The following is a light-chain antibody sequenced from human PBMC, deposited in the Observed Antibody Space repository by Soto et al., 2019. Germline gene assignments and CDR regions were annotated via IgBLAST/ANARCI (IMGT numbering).Light chain of an antibody. CDR3: QQSFIKPWT. CDR1: QNIIKS. CDR2: TAS. V-gene: IGKV1-39*01. J-gene: IGKJ1*01. Sequence: DIQMTQAPSSLSASVGDKITITCRANQNIIKSLNWYQQKPGKAPKLLINTASSLQSEVPSRFSGSGSGTDFTLTISSLQPEDFAPYFCQQSFIKPWTFGQGTKVDI.